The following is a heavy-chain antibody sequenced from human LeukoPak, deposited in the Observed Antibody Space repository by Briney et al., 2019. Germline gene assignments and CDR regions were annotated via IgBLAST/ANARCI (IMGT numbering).Heavy chain of an antibody. CDR2: ISGSGGST. J-gene: IGHJ4*02. CDR1: GFTFSSYA. CDR3: AREKRYFDWLLIGGYFDS. V-gene: IGHV3-23*01. Sequence: PGGSLRLSCAASGFTFSSYAMSWVRQAPGKGLEWVSTISGSGGSTYYADSVKGRFTISRDNSKNTLYLQINSLRVEDTAIYYCAREKRYFDWLLIGGYFDSWGQGTLVTVSS. D-gene: IGHD3-9*01.